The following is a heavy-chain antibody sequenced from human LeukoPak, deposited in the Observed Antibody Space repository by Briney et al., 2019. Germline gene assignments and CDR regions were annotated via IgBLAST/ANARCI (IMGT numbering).Heavy chain of an antibody. CDR3: ARDRENFWSGYYDGYYYYMDV. CDR2: INPNSGGT. D-gene: IGHD3-3*01. CDR1: GYTFTGYY. Sequence: ASVKVSCKASGYTFTGYYMHWVRQAPGRGLEWMGWINPNSGGTNYAQKFQGRVTMTRDTSISTAYMELSRLRSDDTAVYYCARDRENFWSGYYDGYYYYMDVWGKGTTVTVSS. J-gene: IGHJ6*03. V-gene: IGHV1-2*02.